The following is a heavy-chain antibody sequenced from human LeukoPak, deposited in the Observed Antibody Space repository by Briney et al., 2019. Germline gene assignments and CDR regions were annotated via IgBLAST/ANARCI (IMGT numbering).Heavy chain of an antibody. D-gene: IGHD3-22*01. CDR1: GFTFSGYA. CDR2: ISGSGGST. V-gene: IGHV3-23*01. CDR3: AKVKYYDSSGYSN. J-gene: IGHJ4*01. Sequence: GGSLRLSCAASGFTFSGYAMSWVRQAPGKGLEWVSAISGSGGSTYYADSVKGRFTISRDNSKNTLYLQMNSLRAEDTAVYYCAKVKYYDSSGYSNWGHGTLVTVSS.